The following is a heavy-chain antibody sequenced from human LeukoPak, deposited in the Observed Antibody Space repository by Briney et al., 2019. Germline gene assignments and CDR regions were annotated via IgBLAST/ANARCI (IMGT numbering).Heavy chain of an antibody. CDR1: GGSISSSSYY. V-gene: IGHV4-39*01. Sequence: SETLSLTCTVSGGSISSSSYYWGWIRQPPGKGLEWIGSIYYSGSTYYNPSLKSRVTISVDTSENQFSLKLSSVTAADTAVYYCAGRPYYYDSSGSILFDYWGQGTLVTVSS. J-gene: IGHJ4*02. D-gene: IGHD3-22*01. CDR3: AGRPYYYDSSGSILFDY. CDR2: IYYSGST.